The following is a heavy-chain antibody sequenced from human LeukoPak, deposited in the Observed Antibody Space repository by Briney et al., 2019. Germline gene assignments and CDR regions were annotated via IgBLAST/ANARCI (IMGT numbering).Heavy chain of an antibody. D-gene: IGHD6-13*01. CDR3: ARVAAHSSWYSYFQH. V-gene: IGHV4-34*01. J-gene: IGHJ1*01. Sequence: SETLSLTCAVYGGSFSGYYWSWIRQPPGKGLEWLGEINHSGSTNYNPSLKSRVTISVDTSKNQFSLKLSSVTAADTAVYYCARVAAHSSWYSYFQHWGQGTLVTVSS. CDR2: INHSGST. CDR1: GGSFSGYY.